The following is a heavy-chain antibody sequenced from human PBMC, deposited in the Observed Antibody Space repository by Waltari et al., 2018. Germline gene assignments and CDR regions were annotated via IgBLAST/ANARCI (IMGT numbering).Heavy chain of an antibody. CDR3: ARLYGGNSASRY. Sequence: EVQLVESGGGLVQPGGSLRLSCAASGFRFSNNWMSWVRQAPGKGLEWVAKRKEDGTQKYYVDSGRGRFTISRDNTKNTLYLQMNSLRVEDTAMYYCARLYGGNSASRYWGRGALVTVSS. V-gene: IGHV3-7*01. J-gene: IGHJ4*02. D-gene: IGHD2-21*01. CDR2: RKEDGTQK. CDR1: GFRFSNNW.